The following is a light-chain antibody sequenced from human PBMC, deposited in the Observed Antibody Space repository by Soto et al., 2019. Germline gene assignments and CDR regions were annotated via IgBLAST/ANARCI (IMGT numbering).Light chain of an antibody. CDR3: SSYNSSSTYV. CDR2: AVS. V-gene: IGLV2-14*03. J-gene: IGLJ1*01. CDR1: SSDVGGYNY. Sequence: QSALTQPASVSGSPGQSITISCTGTSSDVGGYNYVSWFQQHPGKAPKLMIYAVSNRPSGVSNRFSGSKSGNTASLTISGLQAEDEAYYYCSSYNSSSTYVFGTGTKVTVL.